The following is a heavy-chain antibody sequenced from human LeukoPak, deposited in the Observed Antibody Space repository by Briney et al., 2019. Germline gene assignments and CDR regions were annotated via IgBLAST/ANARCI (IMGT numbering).Heavy chain of an antibody. CDR3: ARAGYYYDSSGYPQYFQH. D-gene: IGHD3-22*01. V-gene: IGHV1-69*13. Sequence: ASVKVSCKASGGTFSSYAISWVRQAPGQGLEWMGGIIPIFGTANYAQKFQGRVTITADESTSTAYMELSSLRSEDTAVYYCARAGYYYDSSGYPQYFQHRGQGTLVTVSS. CDR2: IIPIFGTA. CDR1: GGTFSSYA. J-gene: IGHJ1*01.